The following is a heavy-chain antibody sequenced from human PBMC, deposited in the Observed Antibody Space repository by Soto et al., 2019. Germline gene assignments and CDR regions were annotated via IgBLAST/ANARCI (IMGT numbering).Heavy chain of an antibody. CDR2: ISSSSSYI. D-gene: IGHD3-22*01. Sequence: LRLSCAASGFTFSSYNMNWVRQAPGKGLEWVSSISSSSSYIYYADSVKGRFTISRDNAKNSLYLQMSSLRAEDTAVYYCARVHYYDSSAYYLWGQGTLVTVSS. CDR3: ARVHYYDSSAYYL. V-gene: IGHV3-21*01. CDR1: GFTFSSYN. J-gene: IGHJ4*02.